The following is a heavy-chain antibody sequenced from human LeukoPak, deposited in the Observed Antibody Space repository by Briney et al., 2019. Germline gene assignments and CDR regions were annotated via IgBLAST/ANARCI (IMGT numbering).Heavy chain of an antibody. Sequence: GGSLRLSCEASGFTVNSNYMSWVRQAPGKGLEGVLVIYSGGSTYYAASVKGRFTTSRNNSKNTLYLQMNSLRAEDTAVYYCAARSRGGWSGLGYWGQGTLVTVSS. CDR1: GFTVNSNY. D-gene: IGHD6-25*01. J-gene: IGHJ4*02. CDR3: AARSRGGWSGLGY. V-gene: IGHV3-66*01. CDR2: IYSGGST.